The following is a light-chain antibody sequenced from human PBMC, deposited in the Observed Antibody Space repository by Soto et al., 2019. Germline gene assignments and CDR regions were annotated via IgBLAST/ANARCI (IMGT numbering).Light chain of an antibody. J-gene: IGKJ5*01. CDR3: QQRSNWPIT. CDR1: QRVSSY. Sequence: EIVLTQSPATLSLSPGERATLSCRASQRVSSYLAWYQQKPGPAPRLLIYDASNRTTGIPARFSGSGSGTDFTLTISSLKPEDFAVYYCQQRSNWPITLGQETRLEI. CDR2: DAS. V-gene: IGKV3-11*01.